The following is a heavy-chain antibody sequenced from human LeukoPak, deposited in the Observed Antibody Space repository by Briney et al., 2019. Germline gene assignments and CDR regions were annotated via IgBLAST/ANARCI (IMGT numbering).Heavy chain of an antibody. Sequence: QPGGSLRLSCVGSGFSLSDYWMHWVRQTPGKGLMWVSRITSDGSTTWYADSVKGRFTVSRDNAKNTLFLEVNSLRDEDTAVYYCAGDYIWGRLFWGQGTLVTVSS. V-gene: IGHV3-74*01. CDR1: GFSLSDYW. CDR2: ITSDGSTT. J-gene: IGHJ4*01. CDR3: AGDYIWGRLF. D-gene: IGHD3-16*01.